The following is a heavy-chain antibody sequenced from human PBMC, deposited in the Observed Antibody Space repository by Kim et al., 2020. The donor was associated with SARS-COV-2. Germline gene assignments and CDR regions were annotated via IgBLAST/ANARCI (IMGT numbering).Heavy chain of an antibody. CDR1: GFTFSSYS. D-gene: IGHD3-10*01. CDR2: ISSSSSYI. V-gene: IGHV3-21*01. J-gene: IGHJ5*02. CDR3: ARDPVRGVIITSPTNWFDP. Sequence: GGSLRLSCAASGFTFSSYSMNWVRQAPGKGLEWVSSISSSSSYIYYADSVKGRFTISRDNAKNSLYLQMNSLRAEDTAVYYCARDPVRGVIITSPTNWFDPWGQGTLVTVSS.